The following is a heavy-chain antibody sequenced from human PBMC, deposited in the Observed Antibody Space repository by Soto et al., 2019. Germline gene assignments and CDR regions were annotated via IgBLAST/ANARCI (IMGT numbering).Heavy chain of an antibody. CDR3: ARVGYYGSGSYYLLYYYGMDV. V-gene: IGHV3-48*02. D-gene: IGHD3-10*01. J-gene: IGHJ6*02. CDR1: GFTFSSYS. Sequence: GSLRLSCAASGFTFSSYSMNWVRQAPGKGLEWVSYISSSSSTIYYADSVKGRFTISRDNAKNSLYLQMNSLRDEDTAVYYCARVGYYGSGSYYLLYYYGMDVWGQGTTVTVSS. CDR2: ISSSSSTI.